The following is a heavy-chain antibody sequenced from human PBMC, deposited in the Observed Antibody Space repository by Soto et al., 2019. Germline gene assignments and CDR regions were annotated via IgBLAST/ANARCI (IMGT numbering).Heavy chain of an antibody. J-gene: IGHJ4*02. V-gene: IGHV4-30-4*01. CDR2: ISYSGRT. CDR3: ARSKRVIAVVY. Sequence: QVQLQESGPGLAKPSQTLSLTCTVSGGSISSGDYLWSWIRQPPGKDLEWIGHISYSGRTSYNPSLKSRASISSDTSKNQFSLKLTSVTAADTAVYYCARSKRVIAVVYWGQGTRVSVCS. CDR1: GGSISSGDYL. D-gene: IGHD6-19*01.